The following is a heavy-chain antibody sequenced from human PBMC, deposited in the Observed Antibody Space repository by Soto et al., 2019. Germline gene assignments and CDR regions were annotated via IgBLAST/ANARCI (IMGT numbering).Heavy chain of an antibody. J-gene: IGHJ4*02. D-gene: IGHD3-9*01. CDR2: IYYSGST. Sequence: SETLSLTCTVSGGSISSSSYYWGWIRQPPGKGLEWIGSIYYSGSTYYNPSLKSRVTISVDTSKNQFSLKLSSVTAADTAVYYCARVEAYYDILTGYYRRGRFDYWGQGTLVTVSS. V-gene: IGHV4-39*01. CDR1: GGSISSSSYY. CDR3: ARVEAYYDILTGYYRRGRFDY.